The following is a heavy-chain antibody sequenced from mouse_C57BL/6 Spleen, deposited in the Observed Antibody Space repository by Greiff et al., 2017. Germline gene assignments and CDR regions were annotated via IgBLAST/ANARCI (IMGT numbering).Heavy chain of an antibody. CDR3: AREGDYGSSPYYAMDY. V-gene: IGHV5-6*01. CDR1: GFTFSSYG. J-gene: IGHJ4*01. D-gene: IGHD1-1*01. CDR2: ISSGGSYT. Sequence: EVQGVESGGDLVKPGGSLKLSCAASGFTFSSYGMSWVRQTPDKRLEWVATISSGGSYTYYPDSVKGRFTISRDNAKNTLYLQMSSLKSEDTAMYYCAREGDYGSSPYYAMDYWGQGTSVTVSS.